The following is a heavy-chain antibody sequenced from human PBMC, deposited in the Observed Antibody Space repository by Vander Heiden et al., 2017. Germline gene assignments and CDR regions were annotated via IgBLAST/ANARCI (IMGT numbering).Heavy chain of an antibody. D-gene: IGHD3-10*01. V-gene: IGHV3-53*01. J-gene: IGHJ4*02. CDR3: ASHANFREPSN. Sequence: EVQLVESGGSLIQPGGSLSLSCAASGFTVSSNYMNWFRQAPGKGLEWVSVIYIGGNTYYADSVKGRFTISRDNSRNTLYLQMNRMRVEDTAVYYCASHANFREPSNWGQGTLVTVSS. CDR1: GFTVSSNY. CDR2: IYIGGNT.